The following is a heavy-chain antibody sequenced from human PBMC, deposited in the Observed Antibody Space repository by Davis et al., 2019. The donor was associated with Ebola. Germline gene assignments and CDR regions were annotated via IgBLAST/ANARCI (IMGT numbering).Heavy chain of an antibody. V-gene: IGHV3-23*01. J-gene: IGHJ4*02. CDR2: ISSSGTVT. CDR1: GFTFNTYA. Sequence: GGSLRLSCAAPGFTFNTYAMSWARQPPGKGLEWISSISSSGTVTYYADSVKGRFTISRDSSKNTLDLQMNSLRAEDTALYSCTKGDRDYSSSPFDYWGQGTLVTVSS. CDR3: TKGDRDYSSSPFDY. D-gene: IGHD3-22*01.